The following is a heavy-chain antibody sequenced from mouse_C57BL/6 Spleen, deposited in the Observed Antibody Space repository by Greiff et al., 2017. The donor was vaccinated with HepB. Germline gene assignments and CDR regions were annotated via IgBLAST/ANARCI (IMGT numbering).Heavy chain of an antibody. J-gene: IGHJ2*01. V-gene: IGHV1-76*01. Sequence: QVQLQQSGAELVRPGASVKLSCKASGYTFTDYYINWVKQRPGQGLEWIARIYPGSGNTYYNEKFKGKATLTAEKSSSTAYMQLSSLTSEDSAVYFCARGYSNYPYFDYWGQGTTLTVSS. CDR1: GYTFTDYY. CDR3: ARGYSNYPYFDY. CDR2: IYPGSGNT. D-gene: IGHD2-5*01.